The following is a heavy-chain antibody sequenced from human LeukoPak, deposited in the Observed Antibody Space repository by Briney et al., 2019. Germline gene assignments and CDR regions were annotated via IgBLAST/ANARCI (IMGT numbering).Heavy chain of an antibody. J-gene: IGHJ5*02. CDR1: GGTFSSYA. CDR2: IIPIFGTA. V-gene: IGHV1-69*05. Sequence: ASVKVSCKASGGTFSSYAISWVRQAPGQGLEWMGGIIPIFGTANYAQKFQGRVTITTDESTSTAYMELSSLRSEDTAVYYCARGDIVVVPAAMGGGWFDTWGRGTLVTVSS. CDR3: ARGDIVVVPAAMGGGWFDT. D-gene: IGHD2-2*01.